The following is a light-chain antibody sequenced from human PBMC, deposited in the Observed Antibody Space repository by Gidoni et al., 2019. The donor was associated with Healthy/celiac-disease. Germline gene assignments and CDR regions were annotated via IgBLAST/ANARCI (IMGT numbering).Light chain of an antibody. J-gene: IGKJ1*01. CDR3: MQALQTLWT. Sequence: DIVMPHSPLPLPVTPGEPASISCRSSQSLLHINGYNYLDWYLQKPGQSPQLLIYLGSNRASGVPDRFSGSGSGTDFTLKISRVEAEDVGVYYCMQALQTLWTFXQXTKVEIK. CDR2: LGS. CDR1: QSLLHINGYNY. V-gene: IGKV2-28*01.